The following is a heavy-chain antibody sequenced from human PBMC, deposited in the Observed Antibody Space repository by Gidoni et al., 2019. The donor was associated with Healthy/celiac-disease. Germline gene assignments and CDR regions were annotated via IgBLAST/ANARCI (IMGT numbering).Heavy chain of an antibody. V-gene: IGHV5-10-1*03. Sequence: DVQLVQSGAEVNKPGESLRISCKGSGYSFTSYWISWVRQMPGKGLEWMGRIDPSDTYTNDSPSFQGHVTISADKSSSNAYLQGSSLKASDNAMYDCATLQDSRGGDFDYWGQGTLVTVSS. D-gene: IGHD3-22*01. CDR3: ATLQDSRGGDFDY. CDR1: GYSFTSYW. J-gene: IGHJ4*02. CDR2: IDPSDTYT.